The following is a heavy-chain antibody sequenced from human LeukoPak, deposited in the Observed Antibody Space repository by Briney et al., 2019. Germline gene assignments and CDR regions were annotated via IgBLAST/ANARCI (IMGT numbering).Heavy chain of an antibody. D-gene: IGHD5-24*01. CDR2: ISYDGSNK. Sequence: GGSLRLSCAASGFTFSSYAMHWVRQAPGKGLEWVAVISYDGSNKYYADSVKGRFTISRDNSKNTLYLRMNSLRAEDTAVYYCARGGLRDGYNHDAFDIWGQGAMVTVSS. CDR3: ARGGLRDGYNHDAFDI. CDR1: GFTFSSYA. V-gene: IGHV3-30*01. J-gene: IGHJ3*02.